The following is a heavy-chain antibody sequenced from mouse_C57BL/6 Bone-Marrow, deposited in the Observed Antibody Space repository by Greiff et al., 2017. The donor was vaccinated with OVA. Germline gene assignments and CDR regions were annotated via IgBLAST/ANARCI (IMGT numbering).Heavy chain of an antibody. CDR1: GYAFSSSW. V-gene: IGHV1-82*01. CDR2: IYPGDGDT. CDR3: AREGTYDYDGGDDDMDD. D-gene: IGHD2-4*01. Sequence: QVQLQQSGPELVKPGASVKISCKASGYAFSSSWMNWVKQRPGKGLEWIGRIYPGDGDTNYNGKFKGKATLTADKSSSTAYMQLSSLTSEDSAVYFCAREGTYDYDGGDDDMDDWGQGTTVTVSS. J-gene: IGHJ4*01.